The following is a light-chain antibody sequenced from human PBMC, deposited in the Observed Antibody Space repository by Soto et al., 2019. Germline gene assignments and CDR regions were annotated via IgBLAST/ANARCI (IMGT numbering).Light chain of an antibody. Sequence: DIQMTQSPSTVSASVGDRVTITCRASQSISTYLAWYQQRPGEAPNLLIFDASNLKSGVPSRFSGSGSGTEFTLTITSLQPDDFASYYCQHYNSFPYTFGQGTKLE. CDR2: DAS. CDR1: QSISTY. V-gene: IGKV1-5*01. J-gene: IGKJ2*01. CDR3: QHYNSFPYT.